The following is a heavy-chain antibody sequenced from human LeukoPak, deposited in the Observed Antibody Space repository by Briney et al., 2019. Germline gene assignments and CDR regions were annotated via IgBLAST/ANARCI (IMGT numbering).Heavy chain of an antibody. CDR2: ISGSGDST. CDR1: GFTFSSYA. V-gene: IGHV3-23*01. D-gene: IGHD3-10*01. CDR3: AKDQYYYGSGSYRFDS. J-gene: IGHJ4*02. Sequence: GGSLRLSCAASGFTFSSYAMSWVRQAPGKGLEWVSTISGSGDSTYYAYADSVKGRFTISRDNSKNTLYLQMNSLRAEDTAVYYCAKDQYYYGSGSYRFDSWGQGTLVTVSS.